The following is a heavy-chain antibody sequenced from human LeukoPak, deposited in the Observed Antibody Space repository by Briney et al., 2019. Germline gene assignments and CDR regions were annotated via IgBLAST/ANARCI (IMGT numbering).Heavy chain of an antibody. J-gene: IGHJ6*03. D-gene: IGHD3-3*01. V-gene: IGHV4-39*07. CDR1: GGSISSSSYY. Sequence: PSETLSLTCTVSGGSISSSSYYWGWIRQPPGKGLEWIGSIYYSGSTYYNPSLKSLVTISVDTSKNQFSLKLSSVTAADTAVYYCATVLNVYGFWSGYSVMDVWGKGTTVTVSS. CDR3: ATVLNVYGFWSGYSVMDV. CDR2: IYYSGST.